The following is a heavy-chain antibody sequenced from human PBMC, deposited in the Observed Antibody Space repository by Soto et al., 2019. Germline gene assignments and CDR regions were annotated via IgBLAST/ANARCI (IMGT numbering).Heavy chain of an antibody. J-gene: IGHJ5*02. CDR1: GDSISVGYY. CDR2: VSPSGTT. CDR3: ARSVFP. V-gene: IGHV4-31*03. Sequence: SATLSLTCTVSGDSISVGYYWSWIRQHPGKGLEWIGYVSPSGTTYYNPSLKSRVSISTDRSKNQFSLEVISVTAADTAVYYCARSVFPWGQGTLVTVS.